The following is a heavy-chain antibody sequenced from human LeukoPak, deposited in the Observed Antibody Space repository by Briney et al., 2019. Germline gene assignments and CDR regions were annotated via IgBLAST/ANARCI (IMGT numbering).Heavy chain of an antibody. CDR2: LYYTGST. V-gene: IGHV4-59*08. D-gene: IGHD2-15*01. J-gene: IGHJ4*02. CDR3: ARGGPYCSGGSCSDY. CDR1: GGSISSYF. Sequence: PSETLSLTCTVSGGSISSYFWSWIRQPPGKGLEWIGYLYYTGSTNSNPSLKSRVTISVDTSKDQFSLKLSSATAADTAVYYCARGGPYCSGGSCSDYWGQGILVTVSS.